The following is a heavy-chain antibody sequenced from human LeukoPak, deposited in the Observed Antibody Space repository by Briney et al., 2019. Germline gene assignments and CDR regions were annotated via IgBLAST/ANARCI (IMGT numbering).Heavy chain of an antibody. Sequence: SETLSLTCTVSGGSISSSSYSWSWIRQPPGKGLEWIGEINYGGSTKYNSSLKSRVIISVDTSKNQFSLKLTSVTAADTAIYYCVRTYEIVGATAFYHYFYYMDVWGKGTTVTISS. V-gene: IGHV4-39*07. J-gene: IGHJ6*03. D-gene: IGHD1-26*01. CDR3: VRTYEIVGATAFYHYFYYMDV. CDR2: INYGGST. CDR1: GGSISSSSYS.